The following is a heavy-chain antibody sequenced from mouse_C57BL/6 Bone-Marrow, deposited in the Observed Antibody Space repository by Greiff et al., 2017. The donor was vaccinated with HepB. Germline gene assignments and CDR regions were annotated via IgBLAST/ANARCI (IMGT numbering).Heavy chain of an antibody. D-gene: IGHD1-2*01. CDR1: GYAFSSSW. V-gene: IGHV1-82*01. J-gene: IGHJ2*01. CDR3: ARGPLLRGHFDY. CDR2: IYPGDGDT. Sequence: VQLQQSGPELVKPGASVKISCKASGYAFSSSWMNWVKQRPGKGLEWIGRIYPGDGDTNYNGKFKGKATLTADKSSSTAYMQLSSLTSEDSAVYFCARGPLLRGHFDYWGQGTTLTVSS.